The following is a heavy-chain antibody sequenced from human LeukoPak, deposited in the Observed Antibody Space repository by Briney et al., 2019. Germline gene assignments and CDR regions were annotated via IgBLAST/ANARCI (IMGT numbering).Heavy chain of an antibody. D-gene: IGHD5-12*01. Sequence: SETLSLTCTVSGGSVNSRSYYWNWIRQPPGKGLEWIGYIYYGGNTHYNPSLKSRVTISVDTSKNQFSLRLSSVTAADTAVYYCARDLGYSGSLWGQGTLVTVSS. CDR1: GGSVNSRSYY. CDR2: IYYGGNT. V-gene: IGHV4-61*01. J-gene: IGHJ4*02. CDR3: ARDLGYSGSL.